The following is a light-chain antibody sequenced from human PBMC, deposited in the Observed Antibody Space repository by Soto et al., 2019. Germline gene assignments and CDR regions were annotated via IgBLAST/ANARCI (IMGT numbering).Light chain of an antibody. CDR3: QQYNNWPF. J-gene: IGKJ2*01. CDR2: GAS. V-gene: IGKV3-15*01. Sequence: EIVMTQSPATLSVSPGERATLSCRASQSVSTNLAWYHQKPGQAPRLLIYGASTRATGIPARFSGSGSGTEFTLTISSLQSEDFAVYYCQQYNNWPFFGQGTKLEIQ. CDR1: QSVSTN.